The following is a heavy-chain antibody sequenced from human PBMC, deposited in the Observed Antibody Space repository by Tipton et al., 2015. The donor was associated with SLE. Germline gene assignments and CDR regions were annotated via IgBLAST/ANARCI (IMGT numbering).Heavy chain of an antibody. CDR3: AAYSGYDSGWFDP. CDR2: IYTSGST. V-gene: IGHV4-59*10. CDR1: GGSFSGYY. D-gene: IGHD5-12*01. J-gene: IGHJ5*02. Sequence: TLSLPCDVYGGSFSGYYWSWIRQPAGKGLEWSGRIYTSGSTNYNPSLKSRVTISVDTSKNRFSLKLTSVTAADTAVYYCAAYSGYDSGWFDPWGQGTLVTVSS.